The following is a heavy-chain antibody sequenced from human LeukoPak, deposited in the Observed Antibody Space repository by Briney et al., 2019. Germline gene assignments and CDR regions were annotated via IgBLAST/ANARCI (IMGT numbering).Heavy chain of an antibody. D-gene: IGHD3-10*01. V-gene: IGHV4-4*07. J-gene: IGHJ3*02. CDR3: ARGSGSTASNDAFDI. Sequence: PSETLSLTCTVSGGSISSYYWSWIRQPAGKELEWIGRIYTSGSTNYNPSLKSRVTISVDTSKNQFSLNLSSVTAADTAVYYCARGSGSTASNDAFDIWGQGTMVTVSS. CDR2: IYTSGST. CDR1: GGSISSYY.